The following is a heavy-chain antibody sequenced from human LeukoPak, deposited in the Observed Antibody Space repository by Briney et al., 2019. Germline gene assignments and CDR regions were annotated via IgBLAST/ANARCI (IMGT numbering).Heavy chain of an antibody. Sequence: ASVKVSCKPSLGTFSSYALSWVRPAPGQGLGWMGRIIPILGIANYAQKFQGRVTITADKSTSTAYMELSSLRSEDTAVYYCASITSGDSDYWGQGTLVTVSS. CDR3: ASITSGDSDY. D-gene: IGHD4-17*01. J-gene: IGHJ4*02. CDR2: IIPILGIA. V-gene: IGHV1-69*04. CDR1: LGTFSSYA.